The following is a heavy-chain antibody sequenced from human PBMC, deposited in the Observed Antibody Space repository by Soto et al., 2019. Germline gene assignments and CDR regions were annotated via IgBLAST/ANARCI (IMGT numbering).Heavy chain of an antibody. CDR3: ARESVLSSGWYGAPDY. CDR2: INAGNGNT. CDR1: GYTFTSYA. J-gene: IGHJ4*02. Sequence: ASVKVSCKASGYTFTSYAMNWVRQAPGQRLEWMGWINAGNGNTKYSQKFQGRVTITRDTSASTTYMELSSLRSEDTAVYYCARESVLSSGWYGAPDYWGQGTLVTVSS. V-gene: IGHV1-3*01. D-gene: IGHD6-19*01.